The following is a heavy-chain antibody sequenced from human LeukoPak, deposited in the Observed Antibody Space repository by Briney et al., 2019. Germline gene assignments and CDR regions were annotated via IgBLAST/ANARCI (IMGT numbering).Heavy chain of an antibody. D-gene: IGHD3/OR15-3a*01. CDR3: ARDQAHDFASGLGY. V-gene: IGHV4-59*01. CDR1: GGSFSGYY. Sequence: PSETLSLTCAVYGGSFSGYYWSWIRQPPGKGLEWIGYIYYSGSTNYNPSLKSRVTISVDTSKNQFSLKLSSVTAADTAVYYCARDQAHDFASGLGYWGQGTLVTVSS. J-gene: IGHJ4*02. CDR2: IYYSGST.